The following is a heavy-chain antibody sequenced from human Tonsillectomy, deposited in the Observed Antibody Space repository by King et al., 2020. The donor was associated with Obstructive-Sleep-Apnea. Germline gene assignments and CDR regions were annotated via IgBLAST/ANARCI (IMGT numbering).Heavy chain of an antibody. CDR3: ARLHYYGSGTYLGPFDF. V-gene: IGHV4-59*08. D-gene: IGHD3-10*01. CDR1: GGSISSYY. Sequence: VQLQESGPGLVKPSETLSLTCTVSGGSISSYYWSWIRQPPGKGLEWIGYIYYSGSTNYNPSLKSRVTISVDTSKNQFSLKLSSVTAADTAVYYCARLHYYGSGTYLGPFDFWGQGTLVTVSS. CDR2: IYYSGST. J-gene: IGHJ4*02.